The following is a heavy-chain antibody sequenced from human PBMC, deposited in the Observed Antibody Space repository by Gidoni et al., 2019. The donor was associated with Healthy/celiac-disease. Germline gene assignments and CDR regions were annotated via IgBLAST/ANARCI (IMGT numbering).Heavy chain of an antibody. CDR1: GFTFSSYG. Sequence: QVPLVESGGGVVQPGRSLRLSCSASGFTFSSYGMHWVRQAPGKGLEWVTVIWYDGSNKYDTESVKGRFTISRDNSKNTLYLKMNSLRAEDTAVYYCARDGAHFRVRPFDYWGQGTLVTVSS. D-gene: IGHD3-16*01. CDR3: ARDGAHFRVRPFDY. V-gene: IGHV3-33*01. CDR2: IWYDGSNK. J-gene: IGHJ4*02.